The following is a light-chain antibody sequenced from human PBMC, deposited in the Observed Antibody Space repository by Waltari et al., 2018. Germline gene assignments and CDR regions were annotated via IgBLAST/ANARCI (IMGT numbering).Light chain of an antibody. J-gene: IGLJ2*01. CDR2: DVS. V-gene: IGLV2-11*01. Sequence: QSALTQPRPVSGSPGQSVTISCTGTSGDVGNYNYVSWYQQLPNKAPKLMIYDVSERPSGVPDRFSGSKSGNTASLTISGLLAEDEADYYCCSYAGSYTFVIFGGGTKLTVL. CDR3: CSYAGSYTFVI. CDR1: SGDVGNYNY.